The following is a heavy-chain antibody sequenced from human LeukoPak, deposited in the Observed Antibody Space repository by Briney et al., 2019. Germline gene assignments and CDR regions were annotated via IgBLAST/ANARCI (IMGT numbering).Heavy chain of an antibody. CDR3: ARVGSSSWSMDV. CDR1: GGSINSAVYY. J-gene: IGHJ6*02. Sequence: SETLSLTCTVSGGSINSAVYYWGWIRQHPGQGLEWIGYISHSGGTYYNPSLTSRVAISVDTSKIQFSLRLSSVTAADSAVYYCARVGSSSWSMDVWGQGTTVTVSS. V-gene: IGHV4-31*03. CDR2: ISHSGGT. D-gene: IGHD6-13*01.